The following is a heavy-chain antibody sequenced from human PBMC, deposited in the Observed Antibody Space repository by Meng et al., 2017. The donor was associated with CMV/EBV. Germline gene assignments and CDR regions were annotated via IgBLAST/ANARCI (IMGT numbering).Heavy chain of an antibody. CDR2: ISGSGVST. CDR3: AKGRGDSDYDFEY. Sequence: GGSLRLSYAASGFTFSNFAMNWVRQAPGKGLEWVSSISGSGVSTNYADSVKGRFTVSRDNSKNTLYLQTNSLRAEDTAVYYCAKGRGDSDYDFEYWGRGTLVTVSS. J-gene: IGHJ4*02. CDR1: GFTFSNFA. D-gene: IGHD5-12*01. V-gene: IGHV3-23*01.